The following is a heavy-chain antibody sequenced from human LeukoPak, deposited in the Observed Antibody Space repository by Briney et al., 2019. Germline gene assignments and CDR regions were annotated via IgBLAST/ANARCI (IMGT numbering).Heavy chain of an antibody. CDR1: GGSISSSSYY. J-gene: IGHJ6*03. CDR2: INQSGST. D-gene: IGHD3-10*01. CDR3: ARSLWSTRRAYYYYMDV. V-gene: IGHV4-39*02. Sequence: PSETLSLTCTVSGGSISSSSYYWGWIRQPPGKGLEWIGEINQSGSTNYNPSLKSRVTISVDTSKNHFSLKLSSVTAADTAVYYCARSLWSTRRAYYYYMDVWGKGTTVTISS.